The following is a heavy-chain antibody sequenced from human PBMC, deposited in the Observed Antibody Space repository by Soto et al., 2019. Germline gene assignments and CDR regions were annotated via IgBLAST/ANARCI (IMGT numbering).Heavy chain of an antibody. V-gene: IGHV1-69*13. J-gene: IGHJ6*02. CDR1: GGTFSSYA. Sequence: ASVKVSCKASGGTFSSYAISWVRQAPGQGLEWMGGIIPIFGTANYAQKFQGRVTITADESTSTAYMELSSLRSEDTAVYYCARSLRGDIVVVVAATERNYYYYGMDVWG. CDR2: IIPIFGTA. D-gene: IGHD2-15*01. CDR3: ARSLRGDIVVVVAATERNYYYYGMDV.